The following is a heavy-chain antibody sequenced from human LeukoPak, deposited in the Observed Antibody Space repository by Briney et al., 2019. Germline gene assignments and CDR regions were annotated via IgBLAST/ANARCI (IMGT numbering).Heavy chain of an antibody. D-gene: IGHD2-2*01. CDR3: AKDLAPWDIVVVPAALDV. CDR1: GFTFDDYA. J-gene: IGHJ6*02. CDR2: ISWNSGSI. V-gene: IGHV3-9*01. Sequence: PGGSLRLSCAASGFTFDDYAMHWVRQAPGKGLEWVSGISWNSGSIDYADSVKGRFTISRDNAKNSLYLQMNSLRAEDTAVYYCAKDLAPWDIVVVPAALDVWGQGTTVTVSS.